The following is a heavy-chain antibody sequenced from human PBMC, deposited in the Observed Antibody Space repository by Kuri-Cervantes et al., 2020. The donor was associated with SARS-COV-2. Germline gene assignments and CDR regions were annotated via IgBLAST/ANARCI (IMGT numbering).Heavy chain of an antibody. CDR3: AKDGDTAMVGVYYYYYMDV. D-gene: IGHD5-18*01. J-gene: IGHJ6*03. V-gene: IGHV1-69*13. CDR2: IIPIFGTA. CDR1: GGTFSSYA. Sequence: SVKVSCKASGGTFSSYAISWVRQAPGQGLEWMGGIIPIFGTANYAQKFQGRVTITADESTSTAYMELSSLRAEDTAVYYCAKDGDTAMVGVYYYYYMDVWGKGTTVTVSS.